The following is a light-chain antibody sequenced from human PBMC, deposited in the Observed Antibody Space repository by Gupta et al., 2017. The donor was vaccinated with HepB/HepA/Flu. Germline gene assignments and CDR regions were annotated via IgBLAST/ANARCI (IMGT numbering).Light chain of an antibody. CDR1: QNLLYMYNKKNF. CDR3: QHYNDTPRT. Sequence: DIVLTQSPDSLAVSLGERATINCKSSQNLLYMYNKKNFVAWYQQKPGQPPKLRFYWGSTRASGVPDRFSASGSGTDFTRTISSLQTEDVAVYYCQHYNDTPRTFGQETKVEIK. V-gene: IGKV4-1*01. J-gene: IGKJ1*01. CDR2: WGS.